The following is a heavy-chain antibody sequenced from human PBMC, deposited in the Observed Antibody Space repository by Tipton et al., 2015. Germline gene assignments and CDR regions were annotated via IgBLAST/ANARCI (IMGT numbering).Heavy chain of an antibody. CDR2: IWYDGSNK. CDR1: GFTFSNYG. V-gene: IGHV3-33*08. CDR3: AREAYLWGRRGYYYYYGMDV. J-gene: IGHJ6*02. Sequence: RSLRLSCAASGFTFSNYGIHWVRQAPGKGLEWVAVIWYDGSNKYYADSVKGRFTISRDNSKNTLYLQMNSLRAEDTAVYYCAREAYLWGRRGYYYYYGMDVWGQGTTVTVSS. D-gene: IGHD3-16*01.